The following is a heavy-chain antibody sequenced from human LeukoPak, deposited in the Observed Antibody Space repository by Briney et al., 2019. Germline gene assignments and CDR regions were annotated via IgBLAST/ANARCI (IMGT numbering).Heavy chain of an antibody. Sequence: PSETLSLTCAVSGGSISSSNWWSWVRQPPGKGLEWIGEIYHSGSTNYNPSLKSRVTISVDKSKNQFSLKLSSVTAADTAVYYCARDVRQQLLEGGFDNWGQGTLVTVSS. J-gene: IGHJ4*02. D-gene: IGHD6-13*01. CDR2: IYHSGST. CDR1: GGSISSSNW. CDR3: ARDVRQQLLEGGFDN. V-gene: IGHV4-4*02.